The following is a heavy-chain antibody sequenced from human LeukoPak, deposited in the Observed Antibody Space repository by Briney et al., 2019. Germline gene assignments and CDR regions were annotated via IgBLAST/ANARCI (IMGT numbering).Heavy chain of an antibody. D-gene: IGHD3-10*02. CDR3: AELGITMIGGV. CDR2: ISSSGSTI. V-gene: IGHV3-48*03. Sequence: GGTPRLSCAASGFTFSSYEMNWVRQAPGKGLEWVSYISSSGSTIYYADSVKGRFTISRDNAKNSLYLQMNSLRAEDTAVYYCAELGITMIGGVWGKGTTVTISS. CDR1: GFTFSSYE. J-gene: IGHJ6*04.